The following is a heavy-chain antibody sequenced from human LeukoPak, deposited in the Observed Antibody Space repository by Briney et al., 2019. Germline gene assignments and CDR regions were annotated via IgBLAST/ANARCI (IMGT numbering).Heavy chain of an antibody. V-gene: IGHV4-59*01. J-gene: IGHJ5*02. CDR3: ARTYYFWSWFDP. Sequence: KPSETLSLPCTVSGGSISRYYWSWIRQPPGKGLEWIGYIYYSGSTNYNPSLKSRVTISVDTSKNQFSLKLSSVTAADTAVYYGARTYYFWSWFDPWGQGTLVTVSS. CDR2: IYYSGST. D-gene: IGHD3-3*01. CDR1: GGSISRYY.